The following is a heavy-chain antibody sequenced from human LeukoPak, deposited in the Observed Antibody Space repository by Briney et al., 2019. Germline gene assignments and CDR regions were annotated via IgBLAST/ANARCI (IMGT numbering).Heavy chain of an antibody. D-gene: IGHD1-26*01. CDR1: GGSISSYY. J-gene: IGHJ3*02. CDR2: IYYSGST. V-gene: IGHV4-59*08. CDR3: ARRRSYGAFDI. Sequence: SETLSLTCTVSGGSISSYYWSWIRQPSGKGLEWIGYIYYSGSTNYNPSLKSRVTISVDTSKNQFSLKLSSVTAADTAVYYCARRRSYGAFDIWGQGTMVTVSS.